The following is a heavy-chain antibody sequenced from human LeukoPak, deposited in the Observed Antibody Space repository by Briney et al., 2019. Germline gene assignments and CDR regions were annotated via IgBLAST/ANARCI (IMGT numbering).Heavy chain of an antibody. D-gene: IGHD3-3*01. CDR1: GYTFTSYD. V-gene: IGHV1-8*01. J-gene: IGHJ6*03. CDR3: ARGQRRRIVLRFLEWPYYMDV. CDR2: MNPNSGNT. Sequence: GASVKVSCKASGYTFTSYDINWVRQATGQGLEWMGWMNPNSGNTGYAQKFQGRVTMTRNTSISTAYMELSSLRSEDTAVYYCARGQRRRIVLRFLEWPYYMDVWGKGTTVTVSS.